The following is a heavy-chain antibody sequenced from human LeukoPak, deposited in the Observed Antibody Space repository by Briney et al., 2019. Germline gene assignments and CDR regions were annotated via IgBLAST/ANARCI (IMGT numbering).Heavy chain of an antibody. CDR3: ARDKVHCGGDCSYYFDY. V-gene: IGHV3-64*01. D-gene: IGHD2-21*02. J-gene: IGHJ4*02. CDR2: ISSNGGST. Sequence: PGGSLRLSCAASGFTSSSYAMHWVRQAPGKGLEYVSAISSNGGSTYYANSVKGRFTISRDNSKNTLYLQMGSLRAEDMAVYYCARDKVHCGGDCSYYFDYWGQGTLVTVSS. CDR1: GFTSSSYA.